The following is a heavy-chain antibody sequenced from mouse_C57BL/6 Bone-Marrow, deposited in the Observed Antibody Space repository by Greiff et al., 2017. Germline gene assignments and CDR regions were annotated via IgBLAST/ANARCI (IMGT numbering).Heavy chain of an antibody. J-gene: IGHJ4*01. D-gene: IGHD2-2*01. Sequence: EVKLVESGPELVKPGASVKMSCKASGYTFTDYNMHWVKQSHGKSLEWIGYINPNNGGTSYNQKFKGKATLTVNKSSSTAYMELRSLTSEYSAVYYCANDLLWLRRYYYAMYYWGQGTSITVSA. V-gene: IGHV1-22*01. CDR1: GYTFTDYN. CDR2: INPNNGGT. CDR3: ANDLLWLRRYYYAMYY.